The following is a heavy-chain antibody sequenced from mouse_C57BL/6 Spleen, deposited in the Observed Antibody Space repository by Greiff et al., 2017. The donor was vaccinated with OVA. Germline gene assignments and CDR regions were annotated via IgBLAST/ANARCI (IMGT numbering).Heavy chain of an antibody. CDR3: ARSGDWDVNYAMDY. J-gene: IGHJ4*01. D-gene: IGHD4-1*01. CDR2: IDPNSGGT. Sequence: QVQLKQPGAELVKPGASVKLSCKASGYTFTSYWMHWVKQRPGRGLEWIGRIDPNSGGTKYNEKFKSKATLTVDKPSSTAYMQLSSLTSEDSAVYYCARSGDWDVNYAMDYWGQGTSVTVSS. CDR1: GYTFTSYW. V-gene: IGHV1-72*01.